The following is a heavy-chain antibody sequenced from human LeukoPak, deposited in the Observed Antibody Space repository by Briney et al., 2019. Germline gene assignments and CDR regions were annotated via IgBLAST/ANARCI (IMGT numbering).Heavy chain of an antibody. V-gene: IGHV3-11*01. Sequence: GGFLRPSCAVSGFTFTDNYMSWIRPGPGKGLECISYISSSGTPLSYAGSVKGRFTLTRDNAKNSLCLQMNSLRAEDTAVYYCARDGGWIFDYWGQGTLVTVSS. CDR2: ISSSGTPL. CDR3: ARDGGWIFDY. J-gene: IGHJ4*02. CDR1: GFTFTDNY. D-gene: IGHD6-19*01.